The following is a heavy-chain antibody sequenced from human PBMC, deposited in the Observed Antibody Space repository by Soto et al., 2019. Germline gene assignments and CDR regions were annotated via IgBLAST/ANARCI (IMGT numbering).Heavy chain of an antibody. CDR1: GGSISSGGYS. J-gene: IGHJ4*02. D-gene: IGHD3-22*01. V-gene: IGHV4-30-2*01. CDR2: IYHSGST. CDR3: ASKGDYYDSSGYYYGYFDY. Sequence: SETLSLTCAVSGGSISSGGYSWSWIRQPPGKGLEWIGYIYHSGSTYYNPPLKSRVTISVDRSKNQFSLKLSSVTAADTAVYYCASKGDYYDSSGYYYGYFDYWGQGTLVTVSS.